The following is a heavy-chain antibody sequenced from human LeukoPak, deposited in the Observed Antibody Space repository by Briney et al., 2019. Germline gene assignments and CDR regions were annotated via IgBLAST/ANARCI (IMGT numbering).Heavy chain of an antibody. D-gene: IGHD3-10*01. J-gene: IGHJ4*02. Sequence: GGSLRLSCAASGFTFSSYAMSWVRQAPGKGLEWVAAISGSGGSTYYADSVKGRFTISRDNSKNTLYLQMNSLRAEDTAVYYCAKDDIGFGEFRYWGQGTLVTVSS. CDR2: ISGSGGST. CDR1: GFTFSSYA. V-gene: IGHV3-23*01. CDR3: AKDDIGFGEFRY.